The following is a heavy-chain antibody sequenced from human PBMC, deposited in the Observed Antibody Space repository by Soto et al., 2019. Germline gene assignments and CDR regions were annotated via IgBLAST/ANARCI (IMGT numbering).Heavy chain of an antibody. CDR2: ISAGADYT. J-gene: IGHJ5*02. CDR3: ARGARREVAWGWFDP. CDR1: GFTFSLYA. V-gene: IGHV3-23*01. D-gene: IGHD6-6*01. Sequence: EVQLSESGGDLVRPGGSLRLSCAASGFTFSLYAMSWVRQAPGKGLEWVSAISAGADYTYFADPVKGRFTLSRDNSKNTLYLQMNSLRVDDTAVYYCARGARREVAWGWFDPWGQGTLVTVSS.